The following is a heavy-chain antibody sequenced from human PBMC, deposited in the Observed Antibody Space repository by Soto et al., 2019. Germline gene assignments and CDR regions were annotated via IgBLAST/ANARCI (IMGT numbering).Heavy chain of an antibody. CDR3: ARDGYCSGGSCYVFDY. CDR2: IIPIFGTA. D-gene: IGHD2-15*01. Sequence: ASVKVSCKASGGTFSSYAISWVRQAPGQGLEWMGGIIPIFGTANYAQKFQGRVTITADESTSTAYMELSSLRSEDTAVYYCARDGYCSGGSCYVFDYWGQGTLVTVS. CDR1: GGTFSSYA. J-gene: IGHJ4*02. V-gene: IGHV1-69*13.